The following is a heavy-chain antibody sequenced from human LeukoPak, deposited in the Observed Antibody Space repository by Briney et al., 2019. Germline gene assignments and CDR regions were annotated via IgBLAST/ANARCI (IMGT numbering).Heavy chain of an antibody. J-gene: IGHJ3*02. CDR1: GGSISNYY. D-gene: IGHD3-22*01. CDR3: ASLTTADAFDI. V-gene: IGHV4-59*01. CDR2: IYYTGST. Sequence: SETLSLTCTVSGGSISNYYWNWIRQPPGKGLEWIGYIYYTGSTNYNPSLKSRVTMSVDTSKNQFSLNLRSVTPEDTAVFYCASLTTADAFDIWGQGTMVTVSS.